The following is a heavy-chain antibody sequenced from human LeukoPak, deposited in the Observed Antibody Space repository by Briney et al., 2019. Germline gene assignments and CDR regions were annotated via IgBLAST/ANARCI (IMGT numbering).Heavy chain of an antibody. Sequence: ASVKVSCKASGYTFTSYGISWVRQAPGQGLEWMGWISAYNGDTNHAQKLQGRVTMTTDTSTSTAYMDLRSLRSDDTAVYYCAREDPDYDVDAFDIWGQGTMVTVSS. CDR3: AREDPDYDVDAFDI. V-gene: IGHV1-18*01. CDR1: GYTFTSYG. J-gene: IGHJ3*02. CDR2: ISAYNGDT. D-gene: IGHD4-17*01.